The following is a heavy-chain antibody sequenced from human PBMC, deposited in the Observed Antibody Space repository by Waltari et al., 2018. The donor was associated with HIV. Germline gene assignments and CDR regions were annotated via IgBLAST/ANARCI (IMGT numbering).Heavy chain of an antibody. D-gene: IGHD3-22*01. Sequence: QVHLVQSGPEVKRPGASVKIPCQAFVYTFINFDVNWLRQAPGQGPEWLGRMNPNSGNTASPYRFEDRVTMTRDVSTDTAYMEMTGLTPEDTAIYYCARNSSGKGNRYFYYGLDVWGQGTPVTV. CDR1: VYTFINFD. V-gene: IGHV1-8*02. CDR3: ARNSSGKGNRYFYYGLDV. J-gene: IGHJ6*02. CDR2: MNPNSGNT.